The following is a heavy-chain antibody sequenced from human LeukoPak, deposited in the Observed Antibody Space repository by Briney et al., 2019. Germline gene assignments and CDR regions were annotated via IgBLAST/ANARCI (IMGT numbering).Heavy chain of an antibody. D-gene: IGHD5-24*01. CDR2: IYGGGNT. Sequence: ETLSLTCAVYGGSFSGYYWSWIRQAPGKGLEWVSAIYGGGNTYYADSVKGRFTISRDNSKNTLYLQMNSLRAEDTALYYCARSDDYNSRNVFNYWGQGTLVTVSS. CDR1: GGSFSGYY. CDR3: ARSDDYNSRNVFNY. V-gene: IGHV3-66*01. J-gene: IGHJ4*02.